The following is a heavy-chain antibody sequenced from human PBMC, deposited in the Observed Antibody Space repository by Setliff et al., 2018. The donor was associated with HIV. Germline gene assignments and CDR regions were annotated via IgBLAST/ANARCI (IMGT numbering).Heavy chain of an antibody. CDR1: GFTFSDYV. V-gene: IGHV3-30*04. J-gene: IGHJ6*02. CDR3: ARATYYDFWSGNLYGMAY. Sequence: LRLSCAASGFTFSDYVMYWVRQAPGKGLEWVTVISYDGSNESYADSVKGRFTFSRDNSKNTLYLQMNSLRAEDTAVYYCARATYYDFWSGNLYGMAYWGQGTPVTVSS. CDR2: ISYDGSNE. D-gene: IGHD3-3*01.